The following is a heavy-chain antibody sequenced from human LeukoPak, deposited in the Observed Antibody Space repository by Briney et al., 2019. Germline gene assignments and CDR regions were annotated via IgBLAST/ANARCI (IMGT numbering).Heavy chain of an antibody. J-gene: IGHJ4*02. CDR3: AKAGSAWPYYFDY. CDR2: ISGSGGYT. Sequence: GGSLRFSCAASGFTFSSYAMNWVRQAPGKGLEWVSAISGSGGYTYSDSLKGRFTISRDTSKNTLYLHMNSLRAEDTAVYYCAKAGSAWPYYFDYWGQGTLVTVSS. CDR1: GFTFSSYA. D-gene: IGHD6-19*01. V-gene: IGHV3-23*01.